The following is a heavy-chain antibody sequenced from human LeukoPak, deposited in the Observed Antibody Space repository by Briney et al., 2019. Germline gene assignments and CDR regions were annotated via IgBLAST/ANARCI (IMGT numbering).Heavy chain of an antibody. D-gene: IGHD3-22*01. Sequence: WGTLRLSCAASGFSGFTFSQYGMNWVRQAPGKGLEWVSYISSSGSTIYYADSVKGRFTISRDNAKNSLYLQMNSLRAEDTAVYYCARVSIYYYDSSAMDVWGKGTTVTISS. CDR1: GFSGFTFSQYG. V-gene: IGHV3-48*04. CDR3: ARVSIYYYDSSAMDV. CDR2: ISSSGSTI. J-gene: IGHJ6*03.